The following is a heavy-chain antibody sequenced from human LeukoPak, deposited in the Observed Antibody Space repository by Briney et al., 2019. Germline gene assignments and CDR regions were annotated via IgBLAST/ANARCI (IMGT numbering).Heavy chain of an antibody. CDR1: GGSISSGGYY. V-gene: IGHV4-31*03. CDR3: ARGPRYYYDSSGYYELDY. Sequence: SETLSLTCTVSGGSISSGGYYWSSIRQHPGKGLEWIGYIYYSGSTYYNPSLKSRVTISVDTSKNQFSLKLSSVTAADTAVYYCARGPRYYYDSSGYYELDYWGQGTLVTVSS. J-gene: IGHJ4*02. D-gene: IGHD3-22*01. CDR2: IYYSGST.